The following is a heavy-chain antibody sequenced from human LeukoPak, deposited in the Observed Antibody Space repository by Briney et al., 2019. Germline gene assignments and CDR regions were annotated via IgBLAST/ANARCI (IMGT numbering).Heavy chain of an antibody. CDR3: ARRAGTGIVWFDP. Sequence: SETLSLTCAVYGGSFSGYYWSWIRQPPGKGLEWIGEINHSGGTNYNPSLKSRVTISVDTSKNQFSLKLSSVTAADTAVYYCARRAGTGIVWFDPWGQGTLVTVSS. V-gene: IGHV4-34*01. D-gene: IGHD2-15*01. CDR2: INHSGGT. CDR1: GGSFSGYY. J-gene: IGHJ5*02.